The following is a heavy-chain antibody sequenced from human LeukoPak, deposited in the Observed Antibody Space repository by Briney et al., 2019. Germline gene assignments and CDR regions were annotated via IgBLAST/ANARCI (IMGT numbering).Heavy chain of an antibody. J-gene: IGHJ6*04. V-gene: IGHV4-4*07. CDR2: ISTSGST. D-gene: IGHD2-2*01. Sequence: SETLSLTCTVPGGSISSYYWSWIRQPAGKGLEWIGRISTSGSTNYTPSLKSRVTMSVDTSKNQFSLKLSSVTAADTAVYYCARVRAGCSSTISCYYYGMDVWGEGTTVTVSS. CDR3: ARVRAGCSSTISCYYYGMDV. CDR1: GGSISSYY.